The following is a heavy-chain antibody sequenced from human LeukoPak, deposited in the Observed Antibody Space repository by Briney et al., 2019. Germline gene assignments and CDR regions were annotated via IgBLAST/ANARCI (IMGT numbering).Heavy chain of an antibody. CDR3: AKDGGSGLYYSYYMDV. Sequence: GGSLRLSCADSGFNFDGYVMHWVRQAPGKGLEWVSSIAWNSGNIGYADSVKGRFTISRDNAKNSLYLQMNSLRPEDMALYFCAKDGGSGLYYSYYMDVWGKGTTVTVSS. CDR1: GFNFDGYV. J-gene: IGHJ6*03. V-gene: IGHV3-9*03. D-gene: IGHD3-10*01. CDR2: IAWNSGNI.